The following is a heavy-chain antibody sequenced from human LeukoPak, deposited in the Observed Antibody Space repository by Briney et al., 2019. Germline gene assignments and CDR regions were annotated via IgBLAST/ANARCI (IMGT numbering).Heavy chain of an antibody. CDR1: GGSISSSSYY. CDR3: ARDRPGSYWYFDL. Sequence: SETLSLTCTVSGGSISSSSYYWGWIRQPPGKGLEWIGSIYYSGSTYYNPSLKSRVTISVDTSKNQFSLKLNSVIAADTAVYYCARDRPGSYWYFDLWGRGTLVTVSS. CDR2: IYYSGST. J-gene: IGHJ2*01. V-gene: IGHV4-39*07. D-gene: IGHD3-10*01.